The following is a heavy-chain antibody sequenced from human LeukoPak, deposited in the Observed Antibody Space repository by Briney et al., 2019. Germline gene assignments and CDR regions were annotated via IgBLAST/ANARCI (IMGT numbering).Heavy chain of an antibody. Sequence: PGGSLRLSCAASGFTFSNAWMSWVRQASGKGLEWVGRIKSKTDGGTTDYAAPVKGRFTISRDDSKNTLYLQMNSLKTEDTAVYYCTTTPGMTTVTNDAFDIWGQGTMVTVSS. V-gene: IGHV3-15*01. CDR3: TTTPGMTTVTNDAFDI. CDR2: IKSKTDGGTT. J-gene: IGHJ3*02. D-gene: IGHD4-11*01. CDR1: GFTFSNAW.